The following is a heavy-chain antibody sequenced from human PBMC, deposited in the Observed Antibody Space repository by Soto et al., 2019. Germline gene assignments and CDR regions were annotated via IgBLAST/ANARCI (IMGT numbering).Heavy chain of an antibody. D-gene: IGHD2-8*01. CDR3: TKGNAFDP. V-gene: IGHV1-69*01. CDR2: ITPIFGTP. J-gene: IGHJ5*02. CDR1: GGTFSSYV. Sequence: QVQLVQSGAEVKKPGSSVKVSCKTSGGTFSSYVINWVRQAPGQGLEWMGAITPIFGTPNHAQKFQDRLSITADESTSTGYMELSSLRYEDTAIYYCTKGNAFDPWGQGTLVIVSS.